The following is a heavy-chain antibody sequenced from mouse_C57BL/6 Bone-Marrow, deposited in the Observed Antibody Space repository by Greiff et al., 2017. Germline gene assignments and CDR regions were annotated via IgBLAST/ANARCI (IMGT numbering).Heavy chain of an antibody. Sequence: VKLVESGAELVRPGASVTLSCKASGYTFTDYEMHWVKQTPVHGLEWIGAIDPETGGTAYNQKFKGKAILTADKSSSTAYMGLRSLTSEDSAVYYCTRSGYYGSSYGWGQGTLVTVSA. D-gene: IGHD1-1*01. CDR2: IDPETGGT. CDR1: GYTFTDYE. V-gene: IGHV1-15*01. CDR3: TRSGYYGSSYG. J-gene: IGHJ3*01.